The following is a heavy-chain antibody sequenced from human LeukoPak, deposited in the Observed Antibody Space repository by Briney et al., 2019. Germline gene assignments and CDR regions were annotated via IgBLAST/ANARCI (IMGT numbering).Heavy chain of an antibody. V-gene: IGHV4-4*07. CDR2: IYTSGST. CDR1: GGSISSYY. J-gene: IGHJ4*02. Sequence: SETLSLTCTVSGGSISSYYWSWIRQPAGKGLEWIGRIYTSGSTNYNPSLKGRVTMSVDTSRNQFSLKLSSVTAADTAVYYCARVGSSPTHFDYWGQGTLVTVSS. CDR3: ARVGSSPTHFDY. D-gene: IGHD6-13*01.